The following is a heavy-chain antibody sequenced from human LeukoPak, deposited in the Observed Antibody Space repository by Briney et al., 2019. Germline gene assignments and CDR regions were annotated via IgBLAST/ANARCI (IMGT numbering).Heavy chain of an antibody. D-gene: IGHD6-19*01. CDR2: MNPNSGNT. CDR3: ASRGIAVAGTTYGMDV. Sequence: ASVKVSCKASGYTFTSYDINWVRHATGQGLEWMGWMNPNSGNTGYAQKFQGRVTMTRNTSISTAYMERSSVRSVDTGVYYCASRGIAVAGTTYGMDVCGQGTTVTVSS. V-gene: IGHV1-8*01. CDR1: GYTFTSYD. J-gene: IGHJ6*02.